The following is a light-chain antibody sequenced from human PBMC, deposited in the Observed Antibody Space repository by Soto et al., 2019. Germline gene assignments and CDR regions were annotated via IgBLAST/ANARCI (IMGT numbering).Light chain of an antibody. V-gene: IGKV3D-15*01. CDR3: QQYNNWPLT. J-gene: IGKJ4*01. CDR1: QSFSDN. Sequence: EIVMTQSPVTLSVSPGERATLSCRASQSFSDNLAWYQQKPGQAPRLLIYGASTRATGIPARFSGSGSGTEFTLTISSLQSEDFAVYYCQQYNNWPLTFGGGTKVDIK. CDR2: GAS.